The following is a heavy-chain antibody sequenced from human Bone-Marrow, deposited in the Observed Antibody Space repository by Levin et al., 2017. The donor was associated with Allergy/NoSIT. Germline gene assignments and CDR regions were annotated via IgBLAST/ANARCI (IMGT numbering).Heavy chain of an antibody. D-gene: IGHD6-19*01. CDR3: AVGGTSPYHAFDV. Sequence: GESLKISCKGSGYSFPNYWIGWVRQVPGEGLEWMGLIFPGDSETRYRPSFQGQVTFSADKSTSTAYLHLSGLRASDTAVYFCAVGGTSPYHAFDVWGQGTTVTVFS. J-gene: IGHJ3*01. V-gene: IGHV5-51*01. CDR1: GYSFPNYW. CDR2: IFPGDSET.